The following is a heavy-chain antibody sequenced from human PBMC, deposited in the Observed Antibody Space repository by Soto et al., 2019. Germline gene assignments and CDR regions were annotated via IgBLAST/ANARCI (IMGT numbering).Heavy chain of an antibody. D-gene: IGHD3-3*01. CDR3: SSFSRGTWSGFTAY. J-gene: IGHJ4*02. V-gene: IGHV1-69*12. CDR2: IIPTSATP. CDR1: GGTLTYSS. Sequence: QVQLVQSGAEVKKPGSSVKVSCKASGGTLTYSSVSWVRQAPGQGLEWMGGIIPTSATPNYAQKFQGSVTITADEAATTAPMELSSLRSDDAAVYYCSSFSRGTWSGFTAYWCQGTLVTVSS.